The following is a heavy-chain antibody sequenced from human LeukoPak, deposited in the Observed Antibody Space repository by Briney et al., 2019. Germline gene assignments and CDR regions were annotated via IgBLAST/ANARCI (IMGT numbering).Heavy chain of an antibody. J-gene: IGHJ4*02. CDR2: ISSSGSTI. D-gene: IGHD6-13*01. CDR1: GFTFSSYE. Sequence: GGSLRLSCAASGFTFSSYEMNWVRQAPGKGLEWVSYISSSGSTIYYADSVKGRFTISRDNSKNTLYLQMNSLRAEDTAVYYCATSFGPVIAAAGTGADWGQGTLVTVSP. CDR3: ATSFGPVIAAAGTGAD. V-gene: IGHV3-48*03.